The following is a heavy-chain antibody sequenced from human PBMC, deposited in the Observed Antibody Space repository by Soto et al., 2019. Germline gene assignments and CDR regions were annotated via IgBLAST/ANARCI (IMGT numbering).Heavy chain of an antibody. D-gene: IGHD6-13*01. Sequence: EVQLVESGGSLVQPGGSLRLSCAASGFTFSTYWMAWVRQAPGKGLVWVSGLNTDESTTNYADSVRGRFTISRDNAKNTLYLQMNRLRVEDTALHYCASPRSTWSPIDALDVWGQGTMFTASS. J-gene: IGHJ3*01. CDR1: GFTFSTYW. CDR3: ASPRSTWSPIDALDV. V-gene: IGHV3-74*01. CDR2: LNTDESTT.